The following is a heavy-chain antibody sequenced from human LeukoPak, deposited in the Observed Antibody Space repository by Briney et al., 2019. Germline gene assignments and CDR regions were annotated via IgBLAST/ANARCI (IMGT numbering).Heavy chain of an antibody. J-gene: IGHJ5*02. V-gene: IGHV3-23*01. CDR3: ARDLVPAATLQQNWFDP. D-gene: IGHD2-2*01. CDR2: ISGGGGST. Sequence: GGSLRLSCAASGFTFSSYAMSWVRQAPGKGLEWVSAISGGGGSTYYADAVKGRFTISRDNSKNTLYLQMNSLRAEDTAVYYCARDLVPAATLQQNWFDPWGQGTLVTVSS. CDR1: GFTFSSYA.